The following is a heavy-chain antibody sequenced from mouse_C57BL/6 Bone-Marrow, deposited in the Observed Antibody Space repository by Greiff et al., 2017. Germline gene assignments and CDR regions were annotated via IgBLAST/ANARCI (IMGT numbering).Heavy chain of an antibody. J-gene: IGHJ3*01. V-gene: IGHV5-9-1*02. Sequence: EVKLQESGEGLVKPGGSLKLSCAASGFTFSSYAMSWVRQTPEKRLEWVAYISRGGDYIYYADTVKGRFTISRDNARNTLYLQMSSLKSEDTAMYYCTRDPDSSGYVSCAYWGQGTLVTVSA. CDR1: GFTFSSYA. D-gene: IGHD3-2*02. CDR2: ISRGGDYI. CDR3: TRDPDSSGYVSCAY.